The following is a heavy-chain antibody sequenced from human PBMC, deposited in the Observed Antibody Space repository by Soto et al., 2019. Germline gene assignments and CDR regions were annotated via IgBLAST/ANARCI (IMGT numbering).Heavy chain of an antibody. V-gene: IGHV2-26*01. J-gene: IGHJ4*02. CDR2: IFSNDEK. CDR1: GFSLSNARMG. Sequence: SGPTLVNPTETLTLTCTVSGFSLSNARMGVSWIRQPPGKALEWLAHIFSNDEKSYSTSLKSRLTISKDTSKSQVVLTMTNMDPVDTATYYCARIIRYFDWIGTLKFDYWGQGTLVTVSS. CDR3: ARIIRYFDWIGTLKFDY. D-gene: IGHD3-9*01.